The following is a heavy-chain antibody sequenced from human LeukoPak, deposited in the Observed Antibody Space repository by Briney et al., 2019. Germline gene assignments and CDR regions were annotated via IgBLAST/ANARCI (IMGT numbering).Heavy chain of an antibody. V-gene: IGHV3-23*01. CDR3: AKSPPNYYDSSGPLDAFDI. J-gene: IGHJ3*02. Sequence: GGSLRLSCAASGFTFSSYAMSWVRQAPGKGLEWVSAISGSGGSTYYADSVKGRFTISRDNSKDTLYLQMNSLRAEDTAVYYCAKSPPNYYDSSGPLDAFDIWGQGTMVTVSS. CDR2: ISGSGGST. CDR1: GFTFSSYA. D-gene: IGHD3-22*01.